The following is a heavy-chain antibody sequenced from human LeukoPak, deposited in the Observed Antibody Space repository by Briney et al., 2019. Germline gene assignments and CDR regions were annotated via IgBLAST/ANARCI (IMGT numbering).Heavy chain of an antibody. Sequence: SVKVSCEASGGTFSSYAISWVRQAPGQGLEWMGGIIPIFGTANYAQKFQGRVTITADEPTSTAYMELSSLRSEDTAVYYCARQTHCGGDCYSHWFDPWGQGTLVTVSS. D-gene: IGHD2-21*01. CDR3: ARQTHCGGDCYSHWFDP. CDR1: GGTFSSYA. V-gene: IGHV1-69*13. J-gene: IGHJ5*02. CDR2: IIPIFGTA.